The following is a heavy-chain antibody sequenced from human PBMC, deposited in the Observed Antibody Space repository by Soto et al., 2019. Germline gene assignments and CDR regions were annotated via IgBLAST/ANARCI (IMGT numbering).Heavy chain of an antibody. D-gene: IGHD3-16*01. CDR3: ARIPVDTYMINGVDP. CDR1: GGSVSSGDYY. CDR2: IYYGGST. V-gene: IGHV4-61*08. J-gene: IGHJ5*02. Sequence: QVQLQESGPGLVKPSETLSLTCTVSGGSVSSGDYYWSWIRQPPGKGLEWIGYIYYGGSTNHNPSLNSRVSILVDTSKHQFSLKLNSVTAADTAGYYCARIPVDTYMINGVDPWGQGTLVTVSS.